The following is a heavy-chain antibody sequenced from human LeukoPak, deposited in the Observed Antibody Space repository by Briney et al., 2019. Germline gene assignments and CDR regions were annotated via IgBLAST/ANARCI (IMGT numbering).Heavy chain of an antibody. V-gene: IGHV1-18*04. CDR2: ISAYNGNT. CDR3: ARVVKLSSRIVVVPAALNEAYYYGMDV. D-gene: IGHD2-2*01. Sequence: GASVKVSCKASGYTFTSYGISWVRQAPGQGLEWMGWISAYNGNTNYAQKLQGRVTMTTDTSTSTAYMELRSLRSDDTAVYYCARVVKLSSRIVVVPAALNEAYYYGMDVWGKGTTVTVSS. CDR1: GYTFTSYG. J-gene: IGHJ6*04.